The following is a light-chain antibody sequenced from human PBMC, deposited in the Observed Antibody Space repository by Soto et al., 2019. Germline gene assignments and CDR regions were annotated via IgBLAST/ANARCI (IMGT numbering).Light chain of an antibody. Sequence: EIVLTQAPGTLSLSPGERATLSCRASQSVSRSYLGWYQQKSGKAPRLLIYGASTRATGVPDRFSGSGSETDFTLTISRLEPEDFAVYYCQRYRPSPAASFTFGPGTKVEIK. CDR2: GAS. V-gene: IGKV3-20*01. CDR3: QRYRPSPAASFT. CDR1: QSVSRSY. J-gene: IGKJ3*01.